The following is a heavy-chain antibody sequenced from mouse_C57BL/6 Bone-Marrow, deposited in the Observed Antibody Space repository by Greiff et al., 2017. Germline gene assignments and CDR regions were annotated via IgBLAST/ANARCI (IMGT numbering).Heavy chain of an antibody. CDR3: ARGGGGLPYFDD. J-gene: IGHJ1*03. Sequence: QVQLQQSGAELARPGASVKLSCKASGYTFTSYGISWVKQRTGQGLEWIGEIYPRSGNTYYNEKFKGKATLTADNSSSTAYMELRSLTSEDSAVYFCARGGGGLPYFDDWGTGTTVTVSS. D-gene: IGHD2-4*01. V-gene: IGHV1-81*01. CDR2: IYPRSGNT. CDR1: GYTFTSYG.